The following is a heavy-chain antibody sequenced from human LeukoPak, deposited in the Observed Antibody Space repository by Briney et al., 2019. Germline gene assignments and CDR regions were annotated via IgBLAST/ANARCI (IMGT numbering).Heavy chain of an antibody. V-gene: IGHV4-59*12. CDR1: GGSISSYY. CDR3: ARFYGSGSYSSFHYYYYYMDV. Sequence: SSETLSLTCTVSGGSISSYYWTWIRQPPGKGLEWIAYIYYSGSTNYNPSLKSRVTISVDTSKNQFSLKLSSVTAADTAVYYCARFYGSGSYSSFHYYYYYMDVWGKGTTVTISS. CDR2: IYYSGST. J-gene: IGHJ6*03. D-gene: IGHD3-10*01.